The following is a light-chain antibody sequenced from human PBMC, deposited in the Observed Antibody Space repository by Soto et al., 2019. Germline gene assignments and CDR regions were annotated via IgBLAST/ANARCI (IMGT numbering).Light chain of an antibody. CDR2: DVS. V-gene: IGLV2-11*01. CDR1: SSYVGGYNY. Sequence: QSVLTQPRSVSGSPGQSVTISCTGTSSYVGGYNYVSWYQQHPGKAPKLMIYDVSKRPSGVPDRFSGSKSGNTASLTISGLQAEDEADYYCSSYTSSSPYVFGTGTKVTVL. J-gene: IGLJ1*01. CDR3: SSYTSSSPYV.